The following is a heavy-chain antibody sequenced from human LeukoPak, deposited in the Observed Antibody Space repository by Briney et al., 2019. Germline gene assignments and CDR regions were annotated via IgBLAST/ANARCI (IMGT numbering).Heavy chain of an antibody. CDR3: ARFFGRGGIVDYYFDY. J-gene: IGHJ4*02. D-gene: IGHD1-26*01. Sequence: SETLSLTCAVYGGSFSGYYWSWIRQPPGKGLEWIGEINHSGSTNYNPSLKSRVTISVDTSKNQFSLKLSSVTAADTAVYYCARFFGRGGIVDYYFDYWGQGTLVTVSS. V-gene: IGHV4-34*01. CDR1: GGSFSGYY. CDR2: INHSGST.